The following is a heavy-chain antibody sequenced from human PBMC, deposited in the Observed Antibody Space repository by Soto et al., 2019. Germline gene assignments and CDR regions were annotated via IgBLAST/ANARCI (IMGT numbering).Heavy chain of an antibody. J-gene: IGHJ4*02. V-gene: IGHV5-51*01. D-gene: IGHD3-10*01. CDR2: IYPSDSDT. CDR3: ARHGRTGTYYSFFDQ. Sequence: PGESLKISCEASGYDFTTYWIAWVRQMPGKGLEWVGIIYPSDSDTRYSPSFQGQVSISADKSISTAYLHWSSLKASDTAMYFCARHGRTGTYYSFFDQWGQGTLVTVSS. CDR1: GYDFTTYW.